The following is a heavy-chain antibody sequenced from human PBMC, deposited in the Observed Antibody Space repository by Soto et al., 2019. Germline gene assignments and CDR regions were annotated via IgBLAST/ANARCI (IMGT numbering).Heavy chain of an antibody. Sequence: QLQLQESGPGLVKPSETLSLTCTVSGGSISSSSYYWGWIRQPPGKGLEWIGSIYYSGSTYYNPSLTSRVTISVDTSKNQFSLKLSSVTAADTAVYYCARRGGYSSPPFDYWGQGTLVTVSS. CDR2: IYYSGST. CDR1: GGSISSSSYY. J-gene: IGHJ4*02. D-gene: IGHD6-13*01. V-gene: IGHV4-39*01. CDR3: ARRGGYSSPPFDY.